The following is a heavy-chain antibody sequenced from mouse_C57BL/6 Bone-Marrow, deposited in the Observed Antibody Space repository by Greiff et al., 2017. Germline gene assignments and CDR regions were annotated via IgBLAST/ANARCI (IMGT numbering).Heavy chain of an antibody. CDR3: ARQLRLLYYYAMDY. CDR2: IHPNSGST. J-gene: IGHJ4*01. D-gene: IGHD3-2*02. V-gene: IGHV1-64*01. Sequence: VQLQQPGAELVKPGASVKLSCKASGYTFTSYWMHWVKQRPGQGLEWIGMIHPNSGSTNYNEKFKSKATLTVDKSSSTAYMQLSSLTSEDSAVYYCARQLRLLYYYAMDYWGQGTSVTVSS. CDR1: GYTFTSYW.